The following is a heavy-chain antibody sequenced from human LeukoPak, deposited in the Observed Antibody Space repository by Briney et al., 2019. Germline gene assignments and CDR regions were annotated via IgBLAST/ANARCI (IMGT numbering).Heavy chain of an antibody. D-gene: IGHD5-12*01. J-gene: IGHJ4*02. CDR2: IKQERSEK. Sequence: GGSLRLSCAASGFTFTNYWMSWVRQAPGKGLELVANIKQERSEKYYVDSVKGRFTISRDNAKNSLYLQMNSLRAEDTAVYYCAKSRDSGYVHSAGFDYWGQGTLVTVSS. CDR1: GFTFTNYW. V-gene: IGHV3-7*03. CDR3: AKSRDSGYVHSAGFDY.